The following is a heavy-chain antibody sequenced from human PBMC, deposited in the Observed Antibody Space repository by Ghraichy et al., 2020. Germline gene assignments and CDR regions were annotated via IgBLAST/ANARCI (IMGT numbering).Heavy chain of an antibody. J-gene: IGHJ4*02. CDR3: ARDYTHRITMVRGLIGDY. Sequence: GGSLRLSCAASGFTFNDYYMSWIRQAPGKGLEWVSYISGSGSAIKYADSVKGRFTISRDNAKNSLYLQMNSLRAEDTAVYYCARDYTHRITMVRGLIGDYWSQGTLVTVSS. CDR2: ISGSGSAI. D-gene: IGHD3-10*01. V-gene: IGHV3-11*04. CDR1: GFTFNDYY.